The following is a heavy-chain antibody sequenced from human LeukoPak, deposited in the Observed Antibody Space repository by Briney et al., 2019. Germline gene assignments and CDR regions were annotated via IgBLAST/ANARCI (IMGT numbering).Heavy chain of an antibody. Sequence: ASVRVSFKTSGYNFIGYFIHWVRQAPGQGLEWMGWIDPHSGETAYANKFQGRVTLTRDTTTTTVYTESNSLRSDDTAVYFCARVRGGYCTGDRCYGDYFFDNWGQGTLVTVTS. CDR3: ARVRGGYCTGDRCYGDYFFDN. CDR2: IDPHSGET. D-gene: IGHD2-15*01. J-gene: IGHJ4*02. CDR1: GYNFIGYF. V-gene: IGHV1-2*02.